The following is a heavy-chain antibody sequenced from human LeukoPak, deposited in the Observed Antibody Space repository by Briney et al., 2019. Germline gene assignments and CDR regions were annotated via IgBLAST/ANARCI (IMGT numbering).Heavy chain of an antibody. V-gene: IGHV3-23*01. J-gene: IGHJ1*01. CDR1: GFTFRSYA. CDR3: AKAITVFGVVTLGTAEYFHH. Sequence: GGSLRLSCAASGFTFRSYALSWVRQAPGKGLEWVSTISGSGGSTYYADSVRGRFTLSRDNSKNTLYVQMNSLRAEDTAVYYCAKAITVFGVVTLGTAEYFHHWGQGTLVTVSS. D-gene: IGHD3-3*01. CDR2: ISGSGGST.